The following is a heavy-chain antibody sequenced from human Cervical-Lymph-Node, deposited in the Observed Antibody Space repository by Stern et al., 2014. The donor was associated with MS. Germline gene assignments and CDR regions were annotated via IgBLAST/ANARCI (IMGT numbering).Heavy chain of an antibody. D-gene: IGHD3-3*01. V-gene: IGHV4-59*01. Sequence: QVQLQESGPGLVKPSETLSLTCTVSGGSISSYYWSWIRQPPGKGLEWIGYIYYSGSTNYNPSLKSRVTISVDTSKNQFSLKLSSVTAADTAVYYCARGDDFWSGPGGWFDPWGQGTLVTVSS. CDR3: ARGDDFWSGPGGWFDP. J-gene: IGHJ5*02. CDR2: IYYSGST. CDR1: GGSISSYY.